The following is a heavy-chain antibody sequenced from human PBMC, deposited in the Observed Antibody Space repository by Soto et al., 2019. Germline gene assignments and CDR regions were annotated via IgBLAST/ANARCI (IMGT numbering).Heavy chain of an antibody. D-gene: IGHD2-15*01. Sequence: SETLSLTCTVPGGSISSNSYYWGWIRQPPGKGLEWIGSIYYSGSTYYNPSLKSRVTISVDTSKNQFSLKLSSVAAADTAVYYCARAYCSGGSCYSLDYYGMDVWGQGTTVT. CDR3: ARAYCSGGSCYSLDYYGMDV. J-gene: IGHJ6*02. CDR1: GGSISSNSYY. CDR2: IYYSGST. V-gene: IGHV4-39*01.